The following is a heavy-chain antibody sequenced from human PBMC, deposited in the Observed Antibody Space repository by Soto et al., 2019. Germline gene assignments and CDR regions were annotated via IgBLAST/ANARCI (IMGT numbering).Heavy chain of an antibody. D-gene: IGHD2-21*02. CDR3: ARDIYVTAARGHAFAI. V-gene: IGHV1-18*01. CDR1: GYTFTSYG. Sequence: QVQLVQSGAEVKKPGASVKVSCKASGYTFTSYGIRWVRQAPGQGHEWMGWISDYNGNTNYAQKLQGRVTMTTDTSTSTAYMELRSLSSDDTAVYSCARDIYVTAARGHAFAIWGQGTMVTVSS. J-gene: IGHJ3*02. CDR2: ISDYNGNT.